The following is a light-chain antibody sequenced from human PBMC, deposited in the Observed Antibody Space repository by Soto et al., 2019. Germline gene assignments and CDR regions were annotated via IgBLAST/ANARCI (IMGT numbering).Light chain of an antibody. CDR1: NSDIGSYNL. J-gene: IGLJ2*01. V-gene: IGLV2-23*02. CDR2: EVI. CDR3: CSYEGSSIFV. Sequence: QSALTQPASVSGSPGQSITISCTGSNSDIGSYNLVSWYQHHPGKAPKLMISEVIKRPSGVSNRFSGSKSGNTASLTISGLQAEDEADYYFCSYEGSSIFVFGGGTKLTVL.